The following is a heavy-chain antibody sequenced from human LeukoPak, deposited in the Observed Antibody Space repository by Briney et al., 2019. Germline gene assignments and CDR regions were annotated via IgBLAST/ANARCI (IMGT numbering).Heavy chain of an antibody. V-gene: IGHV4-30-4*07. CDR1: GGSIRSGGYS. Sequence: SETLSLTCAVSGGSIRSGGYSWSWIRQPPGRGLEWIGYIYYSGSTYYNPSLKSRVTISVDTSKNQFSLKLSSVTAADTAVYYCARGSNYYGSGSYPFDPWGQGTLVTVSS. CDR2: IYYSGST. CDR3: ARGSNYYGSGSYPFDP. D-gene: IGHD3-10*01. J-gene: IGHJ5*02.